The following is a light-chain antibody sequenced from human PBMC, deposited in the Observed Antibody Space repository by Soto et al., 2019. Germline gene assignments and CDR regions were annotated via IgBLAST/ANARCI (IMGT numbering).Light chain of an antibody. V-gene: IGKV3-20*01. J-gene: IGKJ1*01. CDR2: GAS. CDR1: QSVSSSY. CDR3: QHYGSSWT. Sequence: EIVLTLSPGTLSLSPGERATLSCRASQSVSSSYLAWYQQKPGQAPRLLIYGASSRATGIPDRFSGSGSGTDFTLTISRLEPEDFAVYYCQHYGSSWTFGQGAKADIK.